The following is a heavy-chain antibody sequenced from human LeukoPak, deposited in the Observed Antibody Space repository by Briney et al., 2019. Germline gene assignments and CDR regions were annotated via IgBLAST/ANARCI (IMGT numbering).Heavy chain of an antibody. CDR2: INHSGST. D-gene: IGHD6-6*01. Sequence: SETLSLTCAVYGGSFSGYYWSWIRQPPGRGLEWIGEINHSGSTNYNPSLKSRVTISVDTSKNQFSLKLSSVTAADTAVYYCARAFTAARPEWYYYYMDVWGKGTTVTVSS. J-gene: IGHJ6*03. CDR1: GGSFSGYY. V-gene: IGHV4-34*01. CDR3: ARAFTAARPEWYYYYMDV.